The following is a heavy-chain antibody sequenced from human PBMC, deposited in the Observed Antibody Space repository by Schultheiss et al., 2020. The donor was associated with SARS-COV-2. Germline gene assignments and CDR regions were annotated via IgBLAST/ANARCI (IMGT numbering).Heavy chain of an antibody. V-gene: IGHV3-23*01. CDR3: ARRYCSGTSCYTARWYYYMDL. CDR1: GFTFSSYA. J-gene: IGHJ6*03. D-gene: IGHD2-2*02. Sequence: GESLKISCAASGFTFSSYAMSWVRQAPGKGLEWVSAISGSGGSTYYADSVKDRFTISRDNAKNSLYLQMNSLRAEDTAVYYCARRYCSGTSCYTARWYYYMDLWGNGGTVTVA. CDR2: ISGSGGST.